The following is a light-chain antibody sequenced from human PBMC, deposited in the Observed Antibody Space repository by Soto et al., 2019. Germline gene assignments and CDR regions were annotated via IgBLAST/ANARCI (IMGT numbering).Light chain of an antibody. J-gene: IGLJ3*02. CDR1: SSDVGSYNF. CDR3: CSYAGSSTLNWV. CDR2: EGS. V-gene: IGLV2-23*01. Sequence: QSALTQPASVSGSPGQSITISCTGTSSDVGSYNFVSWYQQHPGKAPKLMIYEGSKRPSGVSNRFSGSKSGNTASLTISGLQAEDEADYYCCSYAGSSTLNWVFGGGTQLTVL.